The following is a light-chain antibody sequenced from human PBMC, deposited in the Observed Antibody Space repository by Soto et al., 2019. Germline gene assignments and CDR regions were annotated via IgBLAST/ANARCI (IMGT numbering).Light chain of an antibody. V-gene: IGLV1-44*01. CDR1: GSSIGTNT. Sequence: QSVLTQPPSASGTPGQRVTISCSGSGSSIGTNTVNWYRQLPGTAPKLLIYGNNQRPSGVPDRFSGSKSGTSASLAISGLQSKDEAEYYCAAWDGSLNNLLFGGGTKVTVL. CDR2: GNN. J-gene: IGLJ2*01. CDR3: AAWDGSLNNLL.